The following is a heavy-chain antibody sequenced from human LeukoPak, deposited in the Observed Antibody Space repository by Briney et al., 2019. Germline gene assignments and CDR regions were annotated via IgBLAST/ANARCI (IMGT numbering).Heavy chain of an antibody. Sequence: GGLRLSCAASGFTFNNYWMSWVRHAPGKGLEWVANIKQIGGQENYTNPVKGVFTLSRDNATSTSYLEMNSLRAEDTAVYYCAYLGINMIGGVWGKGTTVIISS. V-gene: IGHV3-7*01. D-gene: IGHD3-10*02. CDR1: GFTFNNYW. J-gene: IGHJ6*04. CDR3: AYLGINMIGGV. CDR2: IKQIGGQE.